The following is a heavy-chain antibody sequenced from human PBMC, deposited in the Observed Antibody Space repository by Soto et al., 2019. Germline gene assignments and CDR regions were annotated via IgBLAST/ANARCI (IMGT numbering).Heavy chain of an antibody. CDR3: AKDLVLRYFDWSPHYFDY. CDR1: GFTFSSYA. CDR2: ISGSGGST. J-gene: IGHJ4*02. D-gene: IGHD3-9*01. Sequence: PGGFLRLSCAASGFTFSSYAMSWVRQAPGKGLEWVSAISGSGGSTYYADSVKGRFTISRDNSKNTLYLQMNSLRAEDTAVYYCAKDLVLRYFDWSPHYFDYWGQGTLVTVSS. V-gene: IGHV3-23*01.